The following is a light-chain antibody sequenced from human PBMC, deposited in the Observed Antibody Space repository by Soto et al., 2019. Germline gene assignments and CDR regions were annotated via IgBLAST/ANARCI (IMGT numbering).Light chain of an antibody. CDR3: TSTTNCNKVI. Sequence: QSALTQPPSASGSPGQSVTISCTGTSSDVGGYNYVSWYQQHPGKAPKLMIYEVTKRPSGVPDRFSGSKSGNTASLTVSGLQAEDEADYYCTSTTNCNKVIFGGGTKLTVL. CDR1: SSDVGGYNY. CDR2: EVT. J-gene: IGLJ2*01. V-gene: IGLV2-8*01.